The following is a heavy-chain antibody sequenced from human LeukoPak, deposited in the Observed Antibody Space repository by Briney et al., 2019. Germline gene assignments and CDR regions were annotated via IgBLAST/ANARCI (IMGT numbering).Heavy chain of an antibody. Sequence: PGGSLRLSCAASGFTFSDYDMHSVRQATGKGLEWGSAIGTAVDTYYTGSVKGRFTISRENAKNSLYLQMNSLRAGDTAVYYCARVAKERVGGVYYFDYWGQGTLVTVSS. J-gene: IGHJ4*02. V-gene: IGHV3-13*01. D-gene: IGHD1-1*01. CDR3: ARVAKERVGGVYYFDY. CDR2: IGTAVDT. CDR1: GFTFSDYD.